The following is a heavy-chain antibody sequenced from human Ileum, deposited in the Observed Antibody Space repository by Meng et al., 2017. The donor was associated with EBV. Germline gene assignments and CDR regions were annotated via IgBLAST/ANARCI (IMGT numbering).Heavy chain of an antibody. Sequence: QLELQESCPGLVQPSQGLSLSCVISWDSVSSDKTAWNWIRQSPSRGLEWLGRTYRRYRWYYDYALSVKSRINISPDTSKNQVSLQLNSVTDEDTGIYYCATSRIAKFDRWGQGTLVTVSS. CDR3: ATSRIAKFDR. J-gene: IGHJ5*02. CDR1: WDSVSSDKTA. V-gene: IGHV6-1*01. CDR2: TYRRYRWYY.